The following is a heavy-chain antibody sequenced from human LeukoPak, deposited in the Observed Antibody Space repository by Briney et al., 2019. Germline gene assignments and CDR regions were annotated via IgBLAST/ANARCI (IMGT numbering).Heavy chain of an antibody. CDR2: ISGSGGST. V-gene: IGHV3-23*01. CDR3: ARGILRSCSGGSCYDAGGRLGWFDP. CDR1: GFTFSSYG. D-gene: IGHD2-15*01. Sequence: GGSLRLSCAASGFTFSSYGMSWVRQAPGKGLEWVSAISGSGGSTYYADSVKGRFTISRDNSKNTLYLQMNSLRAEDTAVYYCARGILRSCSGGSCYDAGGRLGWFDPWGQGTLVTVSS. J-gene: IGHJ5*02.